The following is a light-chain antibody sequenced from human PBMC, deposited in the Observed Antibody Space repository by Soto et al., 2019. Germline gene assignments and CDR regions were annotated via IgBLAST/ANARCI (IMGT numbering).Light chain of an antibody. CDR1: SSDIGAYDY. CDR2: EVN. CDR3: LSFTTTSTHV. J-gene: IGLJ1*01. V-gene: IGLV2-14*01. Sequence: LAQPASLSGSPGQSITISCTGTSSDIGAYDYVSWFQQHPGKAPKLMISEVNNRPSGVSNRFSGSKSSNTAYLTISGRQVEDEAEYFCLSFTTTSTHVFGTGTKVTVL.